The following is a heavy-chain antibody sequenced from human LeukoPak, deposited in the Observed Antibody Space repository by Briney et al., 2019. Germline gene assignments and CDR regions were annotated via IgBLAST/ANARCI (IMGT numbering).Heavy chain of an antibody. V-gene: IGHV3-11*01. CDR1: GFTFNDDY. J-gene: IGHJ4*02. CDR2: ISNSGSTI. D-gene: IGHD1-26*01. CDR3: ARDASGSSIGLIDF. Sequence: PGGSLRLSCAASGFTFNDDYMSWIRQAPGKGLEWLSYISNSGSTIYYADSVKGRLTISRDNAKNSLYLQMNSLRAEDTAVYYCARDASGSSIGLIDFWGQGTLVTVSS.